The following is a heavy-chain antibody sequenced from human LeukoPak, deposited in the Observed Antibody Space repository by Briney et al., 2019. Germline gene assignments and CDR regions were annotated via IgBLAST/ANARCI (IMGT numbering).Heavy chain of an antibody. CDR1: GGTFSSYA. Sequence: SVKVSCKASGGTFSSYAISWVRQAPGQGLEWMGRIIPIFGTANYAQKFQGRVTITTDESTSKAYMELSSLRSEDTAVYYCARDIIAAAGDVYFDYWGQGTLVTVSS. D-gene: IGHD6-13*01. V-gene: IGHV1-69*05. J-gene: IGHJ4*02. CDR3: ARDIIAAAGDVYFDY. CDR2: IIPIFGTA.